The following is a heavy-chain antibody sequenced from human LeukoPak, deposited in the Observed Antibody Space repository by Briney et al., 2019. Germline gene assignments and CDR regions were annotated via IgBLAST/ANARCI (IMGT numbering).Heavy chain of an antibody. CDR3: ARHNAPRRVGFDF. Sequence: PSETLSPTCAVSGGSISSSSYYWGWIRQPPGKGLEWVACLSHAGNTWYNPSLESRLSISVDTSKNQFSLKFSSVTAADTALYWCARHNAPRRVGFDFWGQGILVTVSS. CDR2: LSHAGNT. V-gene: IGHV4-39*01. D-gene: IGHD2-2*01. CDR1: GGSISSSSYY. J-gene: IGHJ4*02.